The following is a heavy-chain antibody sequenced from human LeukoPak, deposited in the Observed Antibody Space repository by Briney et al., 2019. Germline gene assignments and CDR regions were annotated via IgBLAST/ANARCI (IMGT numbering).Heavy chain of an antibody. CDR3: ATTYCSSTSCYPYYFDY. CDR2: VYSGGST. D-gene: IGHD2-2*01. CDR1: GFTVSSNY. J-gene: IGHJ4*02. V-gene: IGHV3-53*01. Sequence: GGSLRLSCAASGFTVSSNYMSWVRQSPGKGLEWVSVVYSGGSTYYADSVKGRFTISRDNSKNTLYLQMNSLRAGDTALYYCATTYCSSTSCYPYYFDYWGQGTLVTVSS.